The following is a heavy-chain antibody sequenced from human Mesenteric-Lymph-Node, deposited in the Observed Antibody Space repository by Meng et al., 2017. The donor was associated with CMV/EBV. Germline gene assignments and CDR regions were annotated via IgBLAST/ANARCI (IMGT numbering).Heavy chain of an antibody. D-gene: IGHD3-22*01. J-gene: IGHJ3*02. V-gene: IGHV5-51*01. Sequence: GESLKISCKGSGYSFTTHWIAWVRQVPGKGLDWMGIIFPGDSDTRYSPSFQGQVTISVDNSLNTAYLQWSSLKASDSAIYYCARVLVGSGYYFDAFDIWGQGATVTVSS. CDR1: GYSFTTHW. CDR3: ARVLVGSGYYFDAFDI. CDR2: IFPGDSDT.